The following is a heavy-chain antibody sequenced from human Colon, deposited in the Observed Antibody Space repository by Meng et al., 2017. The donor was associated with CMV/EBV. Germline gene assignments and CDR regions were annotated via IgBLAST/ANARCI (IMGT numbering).Heavy chain of an antibody. V-gene: IGHV1-2*02. CDR2: MNSDAGNT. CDR3: ARASQSQRLHDY. D-gene: IGHD6-25*01. Sequence: ASVKVSCKASGYAFIDYYIHWVRQAPGQRLEWMGWMNSDAGNTVYAPQFRGRVAMTRDTSINTAYMELSSLKSDDTAVYCCARASQSQRLHDYWGQGTLVTVSS. J-gene: IGHJ4*02. CDR1: GYAFIDYY.